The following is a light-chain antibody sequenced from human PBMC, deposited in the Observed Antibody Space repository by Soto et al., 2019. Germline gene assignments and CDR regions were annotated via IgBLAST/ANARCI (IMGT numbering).Light chain of an antibody. Sequence: QSVLTQPASVSGSPGQSITISCTGTSNDVGKYNLVSWYQHHPGKAPKLIIYDVTQWPSGASNRFAGSKSGNTASLTIYSLQADDEADYYCCSYAGGTSFYVFGAGTQLTVL. CDR2: DVT. J-gene: IGLJ1*01. V-gene: IGLV2-23*02. CDR1: SNDVGKYNL. CDR3: CSYAGGTSFYV.